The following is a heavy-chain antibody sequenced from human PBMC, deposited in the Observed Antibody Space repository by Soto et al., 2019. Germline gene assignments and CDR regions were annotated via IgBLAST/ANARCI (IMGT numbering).Heavy chain of an antibody. D-gene: IGHD3-22*01. CDR3: ASSGIVGREVNSWFDP. CDR2: ISYRGST. V-gene: IGHV4-59*01. CDR1: AGSIINSY. Sequence: SETLSLTSTVSAGSIINSYWGWIRHPQGKALEWIGYISYRGSTNYNPSLKSRLTISIATSKSQISLKLTSMTTADTAVYYCASSGIVGREVNSWFDPWGQGTLVTVSS. J-gene: IGHJ5*02.